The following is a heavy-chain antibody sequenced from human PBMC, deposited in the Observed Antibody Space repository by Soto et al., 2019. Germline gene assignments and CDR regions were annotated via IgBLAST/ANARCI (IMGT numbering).Heavy chain of an antibody. D-gene: IGHD2-2*02. CDR3: ARQYCRSNSCYIGWLVL. V-gene: IGHV5-10-1*01. Sequence: PGESLKISCKGSGYSFTNYWISWVRQMPGKGLEWMGRIDPSDSYTKHSPSFQGHVTISADKSISTAYLQWSSLKASDTAMYYCARQYCRSNSCYIGWLVLWGQTTLVTVFS. CDR2: IDPSDSYT. J-gene: IGHJ5*02. CDR1: GYSFTNYW.